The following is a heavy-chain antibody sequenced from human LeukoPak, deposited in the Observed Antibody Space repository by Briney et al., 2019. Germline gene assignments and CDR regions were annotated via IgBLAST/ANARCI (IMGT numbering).Heavy chain of an antibody. D-gene: IGHD3-10*01. V-gene: IGHV4-4*09. CDR2: IYATGNT. Sequence: SGTLSLTCAVSGGSMSDHYWSWIRQTPGPTLEWIGYIYATGNTNYSPSLKGRVTISLDTSKNHFSLRLRSVTAADTALYYCARHFRRDYPDSGSSQYFHYIDVWGKGTTVVVSS. CDR3: ARHFRRDYPDSGSSQYFHYIDV. J-gene: IGHJ6*03. CDR1: GGSMSDHY.